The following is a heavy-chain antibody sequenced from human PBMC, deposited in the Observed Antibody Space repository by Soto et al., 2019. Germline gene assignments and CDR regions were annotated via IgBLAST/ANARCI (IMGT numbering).Heavy chain of an antibody. J-gene: IGHJ6*02. CDR1: GGSISSYY. CDR3: AKGRAGYSHGYDYYTMDV. CDR2: IYYSGST. D-gene: IGHD5-18*01. Sequence: LSVTCTVSGGSISSYYWSWIRQPPGKGLEWIGYIYYSGSTNYNPSLKSRVTISVDTSKNQFSLKLSSVTAADTALYYCAKGRAGYSHGYDYYTMDVWGQGTTVTVSS. V-gene: IGHV4-59*01.